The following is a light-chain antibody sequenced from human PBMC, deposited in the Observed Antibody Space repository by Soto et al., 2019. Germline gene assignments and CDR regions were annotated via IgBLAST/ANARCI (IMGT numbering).Light chain of an antibody. J-gene: IGLJ2*01. CDR2: EVS. V-gene: IGLV2-14*01. CDR3: SSYTSSSTLGVV. CDR1: SSDVGGYNY. Sequence: QSALTQPASVSGSPGQSITISCTGTSSDVGGYNYVSWYQQHPGKAPKLMIYEVSNRPSGVSNRFSGSKSGNTASLTISGLHAEDEADYYCSSYTSSSTLGVVFGGGTQLTVL.